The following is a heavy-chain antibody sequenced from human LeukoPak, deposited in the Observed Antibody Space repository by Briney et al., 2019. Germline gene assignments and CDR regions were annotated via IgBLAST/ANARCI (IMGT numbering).Heavy chain of an antibody. V-gene: IGHV4-34*01. CDR2: INHSGST. CDR3: ARASNFPGRQLAPGDAFDI. J-gene: IGHJ3*02. Sequence: PSETLSLTCAVYGGSFSGYYWSWIRQPPGKGLEWIGEINHSGSTNYNPSLKSRVTISVDTSKNQFSLRLSSVTAADTAVYYSARASNFPGRQLAPGDAFDIWGQGTMVTVSS. D-gene: IGHD6-13*01. CDR1: GGSFSGYY.